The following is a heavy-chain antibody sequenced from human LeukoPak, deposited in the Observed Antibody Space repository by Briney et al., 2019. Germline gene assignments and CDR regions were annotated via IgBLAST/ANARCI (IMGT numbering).Heavy chain of an antibody. CDR2: IYYSGST. J-gene: IGHJ3*01. V-gene: IGHV4-59*01. Sequence: SETLSLTCTVSGGSISNNYWSWIRQPPGKGLEWIGYIYYSGSTNYNPSLKSRVTLSIDTSKSQLSFQLTSVTAADTAVYYCAREKSPERKTWLQLGAFDVWGQGTVVTVSS. D-gene: IGHD5-24*01. CDR3: AREKSPERKTWLQLGAFDV. CDR1: GGSISNNY.